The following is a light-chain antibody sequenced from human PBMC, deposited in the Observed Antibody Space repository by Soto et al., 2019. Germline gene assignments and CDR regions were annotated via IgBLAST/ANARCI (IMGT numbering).Light chain of an antibody. CDR3: CSSAGSSISFYV. V-gene: IGLV2-23*02. J-gene: IGLJ1*01. CDR2: EVS. CDR1: SSDVGSYNL. Sequence: QSVLTQPASVSGSPGQSITISCTGTSSDVGSYNLVSWYQQHPGKAPKLMIYEVSKRPSGVSNRFSGSKSGNTASLTISGLQAEDDAFYYCCSSAGSSISFYVFGPGTNVNVL.